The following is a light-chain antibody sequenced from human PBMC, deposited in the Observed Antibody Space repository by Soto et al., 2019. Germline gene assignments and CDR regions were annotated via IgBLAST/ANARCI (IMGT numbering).Light chain of an antibody. Sequence: EIVMTQSAGTLSVSAGERATLSCRASQSVNNNFAWYQHRPGQAPRLLIYAASTRATGIPARFSGSGSGTEFSLTISSLQSEDFAVYYCQQYNNWPPITFGQGTRLEIK. V-gene: IGKV3-15*01. CDR2: AAS. CDR1: QSVNNN. CDR3: QQYNNWPPIT. J-gene: IGKJ5*01.